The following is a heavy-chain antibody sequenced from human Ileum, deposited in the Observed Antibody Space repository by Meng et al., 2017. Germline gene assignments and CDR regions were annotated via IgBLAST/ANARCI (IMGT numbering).Heavy chain of an antibody. J-gene: IGHJ4*02. CDR2: TYYRSKWYS. V-gene: IGHV6-1*01. D-gene: IGHD3-3*01. CDR1: GGSVSSNIAA. Sequence: QGQLQQYGPGLVQPSPTLPLTCAVSGGSVSSNIAAWNWIRQSPLRGLEWLGRTYYRSKWYSEYAVSVKSRISITPDTSKNQFSLQMNSVTPEDTAVYYCASGSGSLDYWGPGTLVTVSS. CDR3: ASGSGSLDY.